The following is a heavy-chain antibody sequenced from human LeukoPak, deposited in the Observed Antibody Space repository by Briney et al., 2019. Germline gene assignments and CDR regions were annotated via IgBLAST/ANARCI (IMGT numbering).Heavy chain of an antibody. D-gene: IGHD2-21*01. J-gene: IGHJ4*02. CDR2: IYSGGST. CDR1: GFTVSSYY. V-gene: IGHV3-66*01. CDR3: ATYSSGAWAHYVY. Sequence: SGGSLRLSCAASGFTVSSYYMSWVRQAPGKGLEWVSVIYSGGSTYYADSVKGRFTISRDNSKNTLSLQMNSLRAEDTAVYYCATYSSGAWAHYVYWGRGTLVTVSS.